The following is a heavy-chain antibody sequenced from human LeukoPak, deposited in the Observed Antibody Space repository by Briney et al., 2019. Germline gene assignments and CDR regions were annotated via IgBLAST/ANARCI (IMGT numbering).Heavy chain of an antibody. CDR3: AESRIVGAHCLDY. CDR2: INPNSGGT. D-gene: IGHD1-26*01. V-gene: IGHV1-2*02. Sequence: VASVKVSCKASGYTFTGYYMHWVRQAPGQGLEWMGWINPNSGGTNYAQKFQGRVTMARDTSISTAYMELSRLRSDDTAVYYCAESRIVGAHCLDYWGQGTLVTVSS. J-gene: IGHJ4*02. CDR1: GYTFTGYY.